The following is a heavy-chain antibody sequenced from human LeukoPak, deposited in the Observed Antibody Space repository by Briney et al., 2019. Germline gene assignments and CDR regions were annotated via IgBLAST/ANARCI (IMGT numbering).Heavy chain of an antibody. J-gene: IGHJ4*02. CDR2: ISSSSSYI. D-gene: IGHD2-21*02. CDR3: AKTGGRGDPFDY. Sequence: PGASLRLSCAASGFTFSSYTINWARQAPGKGLQWFSSISSSSSYINYADSVKGRFTIYRDNTENSLYLEMNSLRVEDTAVYYCAKTGGRGDPFDYWGQGTLVTVSS. CDR1: GFTFSSYT. V-gene: IGHV3-21*01.